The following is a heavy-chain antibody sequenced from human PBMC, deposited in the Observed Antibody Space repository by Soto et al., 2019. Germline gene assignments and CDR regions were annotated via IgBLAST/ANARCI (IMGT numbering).Heavy chain of an antibody. J-gene: IGHJ5*02. CDR1: GYTLTELS. D-gene: IGHD6-13*01. CDR3: ATDLAMAAAALNP. Sequence: ASVKVSCKVSGYTLTELSMHWVRQAPGKGLEWMGGFDPEDGETIYAQKFQGRVTMTEDTSTDTAYMELSSLRSEDTAVYYCATDLAMAAAALNPWGQGTLLTVSS. CDR2: FDPEDGET. V-gene: IGHV1-24*01.